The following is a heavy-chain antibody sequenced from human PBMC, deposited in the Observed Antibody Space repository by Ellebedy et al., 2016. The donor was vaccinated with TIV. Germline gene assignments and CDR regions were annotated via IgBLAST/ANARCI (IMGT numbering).Heavy chain of an antibody. D-gene: IGHD2-15*01. CDR1: GFTFSSYA. Sequence: GESLKISXAASGFTFSSYAMSWVRQAPGKGLEWVSAISGSGGSTYYADSVKGRFTISRDNSKNTLYLQMNSLRAEDTAVYYCARATPDIYFDYWGQGTLVTVSS. J-gene: IGHJ4*02. V-gene: IGHV3-23*01. CDR3: ARATPDIYFDY. CDR2: ISGSGGST.